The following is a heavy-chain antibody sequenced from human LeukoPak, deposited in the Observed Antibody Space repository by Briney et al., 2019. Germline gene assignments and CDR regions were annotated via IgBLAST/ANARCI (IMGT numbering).Heavy chain of an antibody. CDR1: GDSITSGHYY. CDR2: IFHTGST. J-gene: IGHJ4*02. Sequence: SETLSLTCTVSGDSITSGHYYWTWIRQLPGTGLEWLGYIFHTGSTYYNPSLESRLTISLDTSENQFSLRLSSVTAADTAVYYCARGGGYYNYDYWGPGTLVTVSS. CDR3: ARGGGYYNYDY. D-gene: IGHD6-25*01. V-gene: IGHV4-31*03.